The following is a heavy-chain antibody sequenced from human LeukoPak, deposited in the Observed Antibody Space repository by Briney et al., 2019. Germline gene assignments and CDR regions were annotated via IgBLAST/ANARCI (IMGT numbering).Heavy chain of an antibody. CDR3: AREGYYYDSSGYYNWFDP. V-gene: IGHV1-18*04. J-gene: IGHJ5*02. Sequence: ASVKVSCKASGYTFTGYYMHWVRQAPGQGLEWMGWISAYNGNTNYAQKLQGRVTMTTDTSTSTAYMELRSLRSDDTAVYYCAREGYYYDSSGYYNWFDPWGQGTLVTVSS. CDR1: GYTFTGYY. CDR2: ISAYNGNT. D-gene: IGHD3-22*01.